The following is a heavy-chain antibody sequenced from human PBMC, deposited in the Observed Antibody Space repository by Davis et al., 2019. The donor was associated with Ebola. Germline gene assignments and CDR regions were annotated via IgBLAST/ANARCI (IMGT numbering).Heavy chain of an antibody. Sequence: MPSETLSLTCAVYAGSFSDYYWNWIRQPPGKGLEWIGEINHSGSTNYNPSLKSRVTISVDTSKNQFSLKLSSVTAADTAVYYCARGGDSSGYSLEYWGQGTLVTVSS. V-gene: IGHV4-34*01. D-gene: IGHD3-22*01. CDR2: INHSGST. J-gene: IGHJ4*02. CDR3: ARGGDSSGYSLEY. CDR1: AGSFSDYY.